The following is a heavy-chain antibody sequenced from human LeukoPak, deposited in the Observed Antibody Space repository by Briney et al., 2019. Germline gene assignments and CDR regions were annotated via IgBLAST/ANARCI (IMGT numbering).Heavy chain of an antibody. Sequence: SGPTLVKPTQTLTLTCTFSGFSLSTSGVGVGWIRQPPGKALEWLALIYWDDDKRYSPSLKSRLTITKDTSKNQVVLTMTNMDPVDTATYYCAHRMGTITIFGVVTGDSGVNWFDPWGQGTLVTVSS. CDR2: IYWDDDK. V-gene: IGHV2-5*02. CDR1: GFSLSTSGVG. CDR3: AHRMGTITIFGVVTGDSGVNWFDP. D-gene: IGHD3-3*01. J-gene: IGHJ5*02.